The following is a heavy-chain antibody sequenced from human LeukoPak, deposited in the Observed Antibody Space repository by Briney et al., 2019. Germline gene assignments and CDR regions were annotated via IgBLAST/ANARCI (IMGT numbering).Heavy chain of an antibody. V-gene: IGHV3-23*01. Sequence: GGSLRLSCAASGFTFSSHAMSWVRQAPGKGLEGVSGISESGDTTHYADSVKGRFTISRDNSKNTLYLQMNSLRAEDTALYYCAKEPYSGSQLLDYWGQGTLVTVSS. CDR2: ISESGDTT. CDR1: GFTFSSHA. D-gene: IGHD1-26*01. J-gene: IGHJ4*02. CDR3: AKEPYSGSQLLDY.